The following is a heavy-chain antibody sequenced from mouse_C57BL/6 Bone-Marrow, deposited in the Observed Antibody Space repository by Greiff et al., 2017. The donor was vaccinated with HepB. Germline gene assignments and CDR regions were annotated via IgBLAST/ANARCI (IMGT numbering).Heavy chain of an antibody. CDR3: ARRLRQRYFDY. V-gene: IGHV1-26*01. J-gene: IGHJ2*01. D-gene: IGHD2-4*01. Sequence: EVQLQQSGPELVKPGASVKISCKASGYTFTDYYMNWVKQSHGKSLEWIGDINPNNGGTSYNQKFKGKATLTVDKSSSTAYMELRSLTSEDSAVYYCARRLRQRYFDYWGQGTTLTVSS. CDR2: INPNNGGT. CDR1: GYTFTDYY.